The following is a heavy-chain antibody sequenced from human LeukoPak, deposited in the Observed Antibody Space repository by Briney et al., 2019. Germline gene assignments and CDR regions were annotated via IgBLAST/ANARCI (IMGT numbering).Heavy chain of an antibody. Sequence: PSETLSLTCTVSGGSISSYYWSWIRQPPGKGLEWIGYIYYSGSTNYNPSLKSRVTISVDTSKNQFSLKLSSVTAADTAVYYCARQWGHTAGWFDPWGQGTLVTVSS. J-gene: IGHJ5*02. CDR3: ARQWGHTAGWFDP. V-gene: IGHV4-59*08. D-gene: IGHD5-18*01. CDR2: IYYSGST. CDR1: GGSISSYY.